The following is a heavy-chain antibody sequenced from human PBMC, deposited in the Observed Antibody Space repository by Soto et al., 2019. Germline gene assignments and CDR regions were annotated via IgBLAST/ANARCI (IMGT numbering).Heavy chain of an antibody. V-gene: IGHV3-33*01. CDR2: IWYDGSEK. CDR1: GFTFRNNG. Sequence: QVQLVQSGGGVVQPGTSLRLSCEASGFTFRNNGMHWVRQAPGKGLEWVAVIWYDGSEKYYADSVKGRFTISRDNSKNTLHLQMNSLRVDDTAVYYCARWGWGKITEYWGQGTLVTVSS. D-gene: IGHD3-16*01. CDR3: ARWGWGKITEY. J-gene: IGHJ4*02.